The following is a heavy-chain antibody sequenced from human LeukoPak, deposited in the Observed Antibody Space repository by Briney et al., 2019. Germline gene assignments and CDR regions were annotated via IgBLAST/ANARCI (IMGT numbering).Heavy chain of an antibody. D-gene: IGHD3-9*01. Sequence: GGSLRLSCAASGFTFDDYAMHWVRQAPGKGLEWVSGISWNSGSIGYADSVKGRFTISRDNAKNSLYLQMNSLRAEDTAVYYCAKDILTGYSSYYFDYWGQGTLVTVSS. CDR2: ISWNSGSI. J-gene: IGHJ4*02. V-gene: IGHV3-9*01. CDR1: GFTFDDYA. CDR3: AKDILTGYSSYYFDY.